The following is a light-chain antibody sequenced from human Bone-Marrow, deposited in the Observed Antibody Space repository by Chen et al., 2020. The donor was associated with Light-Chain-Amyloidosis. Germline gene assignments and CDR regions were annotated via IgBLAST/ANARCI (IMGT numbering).Light chain of an antibody. CDR2: DDS. CDR1: NIGSTS. J-gene: IGLJ3*02. Sequence: SYVLTQPSSVSVAPGQTATIACGGNNIGSTSVHWYQQTPGQAPLLVVYDDSDRPSGIPERLSGANSGNTATLTVGRVEAGEEADDYCQVWDRSSDRPVFGGGTKLTVL. V-gene: IGLV3-21*02. CDR3: QVWDRSSDRPV.